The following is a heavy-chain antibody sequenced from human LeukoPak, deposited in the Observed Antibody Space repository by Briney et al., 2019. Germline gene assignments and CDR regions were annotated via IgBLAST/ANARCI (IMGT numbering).Heavy chain of an antibody. CDR3: ASLMH. Sequence: GGSLRLSCAASGFTFSSYAMHWVPQAPGKGLEWVAVISYDGSNKYYADSVKGRFTISRDNSKNTLYLQMNSLRAEDTAVYYCASLMHWGQGTLVTVSS. V-gene: IGHV3-30*04. D-gene: IGHD2-8*01. J-gene: IGHJ4*02. CDR1: GFTFSSYA. CDR2: ISYDGSNK.